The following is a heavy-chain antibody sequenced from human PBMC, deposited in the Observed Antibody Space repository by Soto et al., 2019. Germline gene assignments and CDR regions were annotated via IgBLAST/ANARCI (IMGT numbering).Heavy chain of an antibody. CDR2: ISGSGANA. CDR3: GNWVEGSNVYFDY. J-gene: IGHJ4*02. D-gene: IGHD6-13*01. V-gene: IGHV3-23*01. CDR1: GFFFSGYA. Sequence: EVQLLESGGGLVQPGGSLTLSCAASGFFFSGYAMTWARRAPGKGLEWVSAISGSGANAYYADSVKGRFTISRDNSKNTLYLQMNSLRAEDTAVYYCGNWVEGSNVYFDYWGQGTLVTVSS.